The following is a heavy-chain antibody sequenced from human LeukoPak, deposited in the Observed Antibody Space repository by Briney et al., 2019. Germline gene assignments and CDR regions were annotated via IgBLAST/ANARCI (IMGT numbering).Heavy chain of an antibody. D-gene: IGHD1-26*01. V-gene: IGHV1-46*01. J-gene: IGHJ5*02. Sequence: ASVKVSCKASGYTFTSYYMHWVRQAPGQGLEWMGIINPSGGSTSYAQKFQGRVTMTRDMSTSTVYMELSSLRSEDTAVYYCARDPVGARASLTHNWFDPWGQGTLVTVSS. CDR1: GYTFTSYY. CDR2: INPSGGST. CDR3: ARDPVGARASLTHNWFDP.